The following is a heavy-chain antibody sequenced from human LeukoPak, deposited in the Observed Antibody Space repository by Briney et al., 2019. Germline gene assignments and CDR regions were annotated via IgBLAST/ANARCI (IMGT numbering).Heavy chain of an antibody. CDR1: GGSISSGGYY. CDR2: IYYSGST. CDR3: ARYRYWLGITGTRTFDP. Sequence: SETLSLTCTVSGGSISSGGYYWSWIRQHPGKGLEWIGYIYYSGSTYYNPSLKSRVTISVDTSKNQFSLKLSSVTAADTAVYYCARYRYWLGITGTRTFDPWGQGTLVAVSS. D-gene: IGHD1-7*01. V-gene: IGHV4-31*03. J-gene: IGHJ5*02.